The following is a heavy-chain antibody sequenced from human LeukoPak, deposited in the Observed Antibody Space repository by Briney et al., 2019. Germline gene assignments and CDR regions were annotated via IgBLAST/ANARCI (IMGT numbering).Heavy chain of an antibody. CDR3: ARLSGAPVRHPIYHFDY. J-gene: IGHJ4*02. CDR1: GYSFSSGYY. Sequence: PSETLSLTCAVSGYSFSSGYYWGWIRPPPGKGLEWIGNVYHSGSTYKTPSLKSRVSISLDTSNNQFSLKLTSVTAADTAIYYCARLSGAPVRHPIYHFDYWGQGTLVTVSS. V-gene: IGHV4-38-2*01. D-gene: IGHD1-26*01. CDR2: VYHSGST.